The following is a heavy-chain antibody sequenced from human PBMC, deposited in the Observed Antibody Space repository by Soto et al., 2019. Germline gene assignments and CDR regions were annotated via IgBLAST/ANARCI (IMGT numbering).Heavy chain of an antibody. CDR1: GGTFSSYA. J-gene: IGHJ6*02. D-gene: IGHD5-18*01. CDR3: ARNRAMVTVYYYYGMDV. Sequence: SVKVSCKASGGTFSSYAISWVRQAPGQGLEWMGGIIPIFGTANYAQKFQGRVTITADESTSTAYMELSSLRSEDTAVYYCARNRAMVTVYYYYGMDVWGQGTTVTVSS. CDR2: IIPIFGTA. V-gene: IGHV1-69*13.